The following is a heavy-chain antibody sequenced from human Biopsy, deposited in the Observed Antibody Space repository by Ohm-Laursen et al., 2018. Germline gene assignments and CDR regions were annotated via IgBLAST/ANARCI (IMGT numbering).Heavy chain of an antibody. J-gene: IGHJ6*02. CDR2: INSNGGTT. CDR1: GFTFSIYA. D-gene: IGHD1-26*01. V-gene: IGHV3-64*01. CDR3: ARGNSENNYYFAMDV. Sequence: SLRLSCAASGFTFSIYAIHWVRQAPGQGLEHVAAINSNGGTTYYVNSVKGRFTISRDNSKNTVSLQMGNLRSEDMAVYYCARGNSENNYYFAMDVWGQGTTVTVSS.